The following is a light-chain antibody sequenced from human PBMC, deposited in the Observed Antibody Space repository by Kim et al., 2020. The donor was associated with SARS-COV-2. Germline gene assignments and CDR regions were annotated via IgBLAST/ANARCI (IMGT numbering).Light chain of an antibody. V-gene: IGKV3-11*01. CDR1: QSISIY. J-gene: IGKJ4*01. CDR3: QHMKT. CDR2: DST. Sequence: LSMSPGEPATLSCRASQSISIYVAWYQQIPGQAPRLLIYDSTSRATGIPARFSGSGSGTDGTDFTLTISSLEPEDFAVYFCQHMKTFGGGTNLEI.